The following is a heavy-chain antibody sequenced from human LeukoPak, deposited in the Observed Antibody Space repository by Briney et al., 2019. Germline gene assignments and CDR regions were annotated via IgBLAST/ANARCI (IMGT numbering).Heavy chain of an antibody. V-gene: IGHV1-2*02. CDR1: GYTFTGYY. CDR3: ARDIVVVPAAMGRGWFDP. J-gene: IGHJ5*02. Sequence: ASVNVSCKASGYTFTGYYMHWVRQAPGQGLEWMGWINPNSGGTNYAQKFQGRVTMTRDTSISTAYMELSRLRSDDTAVYYCARDIVVVPAAMGRGWFDPWGQGTLVTVSS. CDR2: INPNSGGT. D-gene: IGHD2-2*01.